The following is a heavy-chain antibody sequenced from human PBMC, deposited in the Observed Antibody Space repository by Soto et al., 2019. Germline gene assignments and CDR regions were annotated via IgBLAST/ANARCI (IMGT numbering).Heavy chain of an antibody. Sequence: GGSLRLSCAASGFTVSSNYMSWVRQAPGKGLEWVSVIYSGGSTYYADSVKGRFTISRDNSKNTLYLQMNSLRAEDTAVYYCAILPPYCSSTSCYLGYWGQGTLVTVSS. V-gene: IGHV3-66*01. J-gene: IGHJ4*02. D-gene: IGHD2-2*01. CDR3: AILPPYCSSTSCYLGY. CDR2: IYSGGST. CDR1: GFTVSSNY.